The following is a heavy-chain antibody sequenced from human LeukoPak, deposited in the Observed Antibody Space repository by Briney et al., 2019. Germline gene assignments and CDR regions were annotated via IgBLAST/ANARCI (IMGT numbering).Heavy chain of an antibody. CDR1: GFTFSSYS. CDR3: AKAQARIIAAVQHFDY. D-gene: IGHD6-13*01. J-gene: IGHJ4*02. V-gene: IGHV3-9*01. CDR2: IGWNGGNI. Sequence: PGGSLRLSCAASGFTFSSYSMNWVRQAPGKGLEWVSGIGWNGGNIAYADSVRGRFTISRDNAKNSLYLQMNNLRAEDTALYYCAKAQARIIAAVQHFDYWGQGALVTVSS.